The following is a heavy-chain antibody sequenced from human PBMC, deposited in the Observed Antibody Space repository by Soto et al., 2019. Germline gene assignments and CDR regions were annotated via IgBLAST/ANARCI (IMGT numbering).Heavy chain of an antibody. CDR2: IIPIFGTA. CDR1: GGTFSSYA. D-gene: IGHD1-7*01. J-gene: IGHJ6*02. CDR3: ASQMGVPGTYEHYYAMDV. V-gene: IGHV1-69*12. Sequence: QVQLVQSGAEVKKPGSSVKVSCKASGGTFSSYAISWVRQAPGQGLEWMGGIIPIFGTANYAQKFQGRVTITADESTSTANMELSSLRSEDTAVYYCASQMGVPGTYEHYYAMDVWGQGTTVTVSS.